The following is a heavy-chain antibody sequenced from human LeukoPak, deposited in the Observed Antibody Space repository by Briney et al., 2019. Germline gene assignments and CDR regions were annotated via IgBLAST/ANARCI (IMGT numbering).Heavy chain of an antibody. CDR3: TRRGGYFDY. J-gene: IGHJ4*02. Sequence: GGSPRLSCAVSGFTFSTYEMNWVRQAPGKGLEWISCISAGGLTTYYADSVKGRFTISRDNAKNSLYLQMNSLRAEDTAVYYCTRRGGYFDYWGQGSLVTVSS. CDR1: GFTFSTYE. D-gene: IGHD3-16*01. V-gene: IGHV3-48*03. CDR2: ISAGGLTT.